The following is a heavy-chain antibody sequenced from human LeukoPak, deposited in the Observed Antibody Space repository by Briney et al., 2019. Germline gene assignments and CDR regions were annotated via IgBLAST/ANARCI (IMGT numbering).Heavy chain of an antibody. J-gene: IGHJ5*02. Sequence: ASVKVSCKASGYTFTSYYMHWVRQAPGQGLEWMGIINPSGGGTSYAQKFQGRVTMTRDTSTSTVYMELSSLRSEDTAVYYCARDGEYYDFWSGYYAGVPNWFDPWGQGTLVTVSS. CDR1: GYTFTSYY. CDR2: INPSGGGT. D-gene: IGHD3-3*01. V-gene: IGHV1-46*01. CDR3: ARDGEYYDFWSGYYAGVPNWFDP.